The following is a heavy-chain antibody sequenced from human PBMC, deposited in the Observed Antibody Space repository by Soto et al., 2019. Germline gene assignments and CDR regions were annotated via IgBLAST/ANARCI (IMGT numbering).Heavy chain of an antibody. J-gene: IGHJ3*02. V-gene: IGHV4-39*01. CDR1: GGSISSSSYY. CDR3: ARVRRYLSGAFES. Sequence: LSLTCTVSGGSISSSSYYWGWIRQPPGKGLEWIGSIYYSGSTYYNPSLKSRVTISVDTSKNQFSLKLSSVTAADTAVYYCARVRRYLSGAFESWGQGTMVTV. D-gene: IGHD1-1*01. CDR2: IYYSGST.